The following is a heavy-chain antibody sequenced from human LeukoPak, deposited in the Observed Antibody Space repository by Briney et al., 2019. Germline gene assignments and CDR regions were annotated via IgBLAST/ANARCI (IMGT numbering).Heavy chain of an antibody. J-gene: IGHJ3*01. CDR2: ITANGGYT. CDR3: AKDPNGDYIGAFDF. V-gene: IGHV3-23*01. CDR1: AFSFSKFA. D-gene: IGHD4-17*01. Sequence: PGGSLRLSCAASAFSFSKFALIWVRQAPGKGLEWVSAITANGGYTLYADAVKGRFTVSRDNSKNTLYLQINSLRPEDTAMYYCAKDPNGDYIGAFDFWGQGTMDTVSS.